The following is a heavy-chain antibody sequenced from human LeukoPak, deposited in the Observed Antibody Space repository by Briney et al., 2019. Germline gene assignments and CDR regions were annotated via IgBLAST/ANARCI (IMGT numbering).Heavy chain of an antibody. Sequence: GGSLRLSCAASGFTFSSYWMSWVRQAPGKGLEWVANIKQDESEKYYVDSVKGRFTISRGNAKNSLYLQMNSLRAEDTAVYYCASEGYCSGGSCYWDAFDIWGQGTMVTVSS. CDR2: IKQDESEK. J-gene: IGHJ3*02. V-gene: IGHV3-7*01. CDR3: ASEGYCSGGSCYWDAFDI. CDR1: GFTFSSYW. D-gene: IGHD2-15*01.